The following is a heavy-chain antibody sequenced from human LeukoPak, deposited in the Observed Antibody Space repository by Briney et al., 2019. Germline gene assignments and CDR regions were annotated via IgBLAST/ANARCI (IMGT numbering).Heavy chain of an antibody. D-gene: IGHD2-21*02. V-gene: IGHV1-2*02. CDR2: INPNSGGT. CDR1: GYTFTCYY. J-gene: IGHJ3*02. CDR3: AREIVVVTAKGAFDI. Sequence: GASVKVSCKASGYTFTCYYMHWVRQAPGQGLEWMGWINPNSGGTNYAQKFLGRVTMTRDTSISAAYMELSRLRADDTAVYYCAREIVVVTAKGAFDIWGQGTVVTVSS.